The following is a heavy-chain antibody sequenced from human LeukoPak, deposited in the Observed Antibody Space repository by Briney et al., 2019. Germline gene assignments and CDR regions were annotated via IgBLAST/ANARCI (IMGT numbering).Heavy chain of an antibody. CDR1: GYTLTSYY. Sequence: ASLKVSCKASGYTLTSYYMHWVRQGPGQGLEWMGIINPSGGGTSYAQKFQGRVTTTRDTSTSTVSMELSSLRSGDTAVYYCASHLRFGEFYFDYWGQGTRVTVSS. D-gene: IGHD3-10*01. CDR2: INPSGGGT. J-gene: IGHJ4*02. V-gene: IGHV1-46*01. CDR3: ASHLRFGEFYFDY.